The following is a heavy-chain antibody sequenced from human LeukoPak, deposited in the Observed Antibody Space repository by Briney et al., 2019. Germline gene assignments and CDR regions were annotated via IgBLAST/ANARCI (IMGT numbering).Heavy chain of an antibody. D-gene: IGHD6-19*01. CDR3: AKDISSGHKRAEYFQH. Sequence: GGSLRLSCAASGFTFSSYGIHWVRQAPGKGLEWVAFIRYDGSNKYYADSVKGRFTISRDNSKNTLYLQMNSLRAEDTAVYYCAKDISSGHKRAEYFQHWGQGTMVTVSS. CDR1: GFTFSSYG. V-gene: IGHV3-30*02. J-gene: IGHJ1*01. CDR2: IRYDGSNK.